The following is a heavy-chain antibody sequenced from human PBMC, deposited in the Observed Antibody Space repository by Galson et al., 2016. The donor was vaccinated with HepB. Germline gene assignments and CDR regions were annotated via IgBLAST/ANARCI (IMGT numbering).Heavy chain of an antibody. D-gene: IGHD5-24*01. J-gene: IGHJ4*02. Sequence: SLRLSCAASGFTFSSYTMHWARQAPGKGLEWVAVIWFDGTNDYYADSVKGRFTISRDNSKNTLYLQMNSLRAEDTAVYYCARGMAAFFDYWGQGTLVTVSS. CDR2: IWFDGTND. CDR1: GFTFSSYT. V-gene: IGHV3-30-3*01. CDR3: ARGMAAFFDY.